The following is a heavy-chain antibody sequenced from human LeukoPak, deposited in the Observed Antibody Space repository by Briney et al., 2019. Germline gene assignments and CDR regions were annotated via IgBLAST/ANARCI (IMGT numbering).Heavy chain of an antibody. Sequence: GGSLRLSCAASGFTFSSYSMNWVRQAPGKGLEWVSYISSSSSSTIYYADSVKGRFTISRDNAKNPLYLQMNSLRDEDTAVYYCARDRMGGGYSRPEYYFDYWGQGTLVTVSS. J-gene: IGHJ4*02. CDR1: GFTFSSYS. V-gene: IGHV3-48*02. D-gene: IGHD5-12*01. CDR2: ISSSSSSTI. CDR3: ARDRMGGGYSRPEYYFDY.